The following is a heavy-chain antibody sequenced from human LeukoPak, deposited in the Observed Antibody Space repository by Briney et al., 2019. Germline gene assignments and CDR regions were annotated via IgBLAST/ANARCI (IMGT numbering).Heavy chain of an antibody. Sequence: GGSLRHSCADPGFTSRGSSMYCGRETPGRRVWRGSYIISSSISINYADSAKGGFTISRENVKNSLYLQKNSMVDEETSVYLCSRASYNYDSSGYYAFEIWGQGKMVTVSS. CDR1: GFTSRGSS. J-gene: IGHJ3*02. CDR3: SRASYNYDSSGYYAFEI. V-gene: IGHV3-48*02. CDR2: IISSSISI. D-gene: IGHD3-22*01.